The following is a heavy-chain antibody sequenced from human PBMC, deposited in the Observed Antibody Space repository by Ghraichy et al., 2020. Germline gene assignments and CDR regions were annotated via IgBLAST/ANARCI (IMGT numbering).Heavy chain of an antibody. CDR1: GFTFSSYG. V-gene: IGHV3-30*18. D-gene: IGHD4-17*01. Sequence: GGSLRLSCAASGFTFSSYGMHWVRQAPGKGLEWVAVISYDGSNKYYADSVKGRFTISRDNSKNTLYLQMNSLRAEDTAVYYCAKGADGDYHQLEAGPEVWGQGTLVTVSS. CDR2: ISYDGSNK. CDR3: AKGADGDYHQLEAGPEV. J-gene: IGHJ4*02.